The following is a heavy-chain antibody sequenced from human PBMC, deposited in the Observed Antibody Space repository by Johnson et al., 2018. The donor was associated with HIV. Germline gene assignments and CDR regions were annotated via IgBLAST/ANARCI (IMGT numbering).Heavy chain of an antibody. V-gene: IGHV3-30*04. CDR2: ISFDGGTK. CDR3: AKERYMGSTTLADAFDM. D-gene: IGHD1-26*01. Sequence: QVQLVESGGGVVQPGRSLRLSCAASGFTFGSYAMHWVRQAPGKGLEWVALISFDGGTKYYADSVKGRFIISRDDSKDTLYLQMNSLRAEDTAVYYCAKERYMGSTTLADAFDMWGQGTMVTVSS. CDR1: GFTFGSYA. J-gene: IGHJ3*02.